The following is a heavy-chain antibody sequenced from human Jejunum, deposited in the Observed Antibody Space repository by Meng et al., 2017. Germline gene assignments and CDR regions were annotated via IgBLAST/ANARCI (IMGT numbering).Heavy chain of an antibody. J-gene: IGHJ4*02. D-gene: IGHD6-19*01. CDR1: GYTFTSYG. CDR2: VSGYNGDT. CDR3: ARDRVSYNRIGLAGV. V-gene: IGHV1-18*01. Sequence: ASVKVSCKASGYTFTSYGINWVRQAPGQGLEWMGWVSGYNGDTNYAQKVQERVTMTTDTITSTAYMELRSLRSDDTAVYYCARDRVSYNRIGLAGVWGQGTLVTVSS.